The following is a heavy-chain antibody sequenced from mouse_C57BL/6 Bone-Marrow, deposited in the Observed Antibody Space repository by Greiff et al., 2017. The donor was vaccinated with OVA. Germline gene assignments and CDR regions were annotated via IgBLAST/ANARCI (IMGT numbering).Heavy chain of an antibody. CDR1: GYTFTSYW. CDR3: ARRGHYYGSLYFDY. V-gene: IGHV1-55*01. Sequence: QVQLQQPGAELVKPGASVKMSCKASGYTFTSYWITWVKQRPGQGLEWIGDIYPGSGSTNYNEKFKSKATLTVDTSSSTAYMQLSSLTSEDSAVYDCARRGHYYGSLYFDYWGQGTTLTVSS. D-gene: IGHD1-1*01. J-gene: IGHJ2*01. CDR2: IYPGSGST.